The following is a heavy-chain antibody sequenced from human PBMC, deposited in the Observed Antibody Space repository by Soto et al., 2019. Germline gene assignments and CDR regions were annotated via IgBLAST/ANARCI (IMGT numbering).Heavy chain of an antibody. J-gene: IGHJ6*02. V-gene: IGHV5-51*01. CDR1: GYSFTSYW. CDR2: IYPGDSDT. CDR3: ARHMVGVSGSYFYYYYGMDV. D-gene: IGHD3-10*01. Sequence: GESLKISCKGSGYSFTSYWIGWVRQMPGKGLEWMGIIYPGDSDTRYSPSFQGQVTISADKSISTAYLQWSSLKASDTAIYYCARHMVGVSGSYFYYYYGMDVWGQGTTVTVSS.